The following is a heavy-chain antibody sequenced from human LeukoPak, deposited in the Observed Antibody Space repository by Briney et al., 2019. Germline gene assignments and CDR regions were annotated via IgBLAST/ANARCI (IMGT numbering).Heavy chain of an antibody. CDR3: AREELLWFGELLNYYYYYMDV. CDR2: ISSNGGST. D-gene: IGHD3-10*01. CDR1: GFTFSSYA. V-gene: IGHV3-64*01. Sequence: GGSLRLSCAASGFTFSSYAMHWVRQAPGKGLEYVSAISSNGGSTYYANSVKGRFTISRDNSKNTLYLQMGSLRAEDTAVYYCAREELLWFGELLNYYYYYMDVWGKGTTVTVSS. J-gene: IGHJ6*03.